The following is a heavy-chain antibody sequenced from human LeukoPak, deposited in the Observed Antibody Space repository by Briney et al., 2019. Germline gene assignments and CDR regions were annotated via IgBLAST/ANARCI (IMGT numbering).Heavy chain of an antibody. CDR1: GGSISGYY. CDR3: ARIPPSGDYLGVFGS. Sequence: SETLSLTCTVSGGSISGYYWSWIRQPPGKGLDYIGYIYYSGSTNYNPSLKSRGTISVDTSKNQFSLQLSSVTAADTAVYYCARIPPSGDYLGVFGSWGQGTLVTVSS. J-gene: IGHJ5*01. D-gene: IGHD3-16*01. V-gene: IGHV4-59*08. CDR2: IYYSGST.